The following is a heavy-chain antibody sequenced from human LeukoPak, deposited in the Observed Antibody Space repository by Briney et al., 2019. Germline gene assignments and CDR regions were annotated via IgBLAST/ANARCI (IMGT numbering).Heavy chain of an antibody. CDR1: GFTFSSYS. J-gene: IGHJ6*02. Sequence: GGSLRLSCAASGFTFSSYSMNWVRQAPGKGLEWVSYISSSSSTIYYADSVKGRFTISRDNAKNSLYLQMNSLRAEDTAVYYCARRVRGVINSYYYYGMDVWGQGTTVTVSS. D-gene: IGHD3-10*01. CDR2: ISSSSSTI. V-gene: IGHV3-48*04. CDR3: ARRVRGVINSYYYYGMDV.